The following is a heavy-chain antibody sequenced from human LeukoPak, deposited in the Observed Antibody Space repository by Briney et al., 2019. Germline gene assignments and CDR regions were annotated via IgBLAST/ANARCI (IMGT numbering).Heavy chain of an antibody. CDR3: ARPAYCGGNCYYFPDY. CDR1: GFTFSSYE. CDR2: ISSSGSTI. V-gene: IGHV3-48*03. Sequence: GGSLRLSCAASGFTFSSYEMNWVRQAPGKGLEWVSYISSSGSTIYYADSVKGRATISRDNAKNSLYLQMNSLRAEDTAVYYRARPAYCGGNCYYFPDYWGQGTLVTVSS. J-gene: IGHJ4*02. D-gene: IGHD2-21*02.